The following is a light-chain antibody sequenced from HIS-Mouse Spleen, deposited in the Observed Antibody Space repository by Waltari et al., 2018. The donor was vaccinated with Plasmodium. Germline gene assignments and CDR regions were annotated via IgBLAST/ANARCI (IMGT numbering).Light chain of an antibody. V-gene: IGLV3-10*01. CDR3: YSTDSSGNHRV. Sequence: SYELTQPPSVSVSPGPTARITSGDALPQKYAYLYQQKSGQAPVLVIYEDSKRPSGIPERFSGSSSGTMATLTISGAQVEDEADYYCYSTDSSGNHRVFGGGTKLTVL. J-gene: IGLJ3*02. CDR1: ALPQKY. CDR2: EDS.